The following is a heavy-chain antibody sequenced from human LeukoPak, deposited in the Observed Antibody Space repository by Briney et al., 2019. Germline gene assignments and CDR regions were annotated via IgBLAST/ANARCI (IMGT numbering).Heavy chain of an antibody. CDR3: ARDAVRGVYSDY. J-gene: IGHJ4*02. V-gene: IGHV4-30-2*01. D-gene: IGHD3-10*01. CDR2: IYHSGST. CDR1: GGSISSGGYY. Sequence: NPSDTLSLTCTVSGGSISSGGYYWSWIRQPPGKGLEWIGYIYHSGSTYYNPSLKSRVTISVDRSKNQFSLKLSSVTAADTAVYYCARDAVRGVYSDYWGQGTLVTVSS.